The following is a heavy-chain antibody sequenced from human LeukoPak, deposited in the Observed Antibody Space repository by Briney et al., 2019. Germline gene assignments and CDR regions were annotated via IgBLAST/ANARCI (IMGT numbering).Heavy chain of an antibody. Sequence: SETLSLTCTVSGGSISSSSYYWGWIRQPPGKGLEWIGSIYYSGSTYYNPSLKSRVTISVDTSKNQFSLKLSSVTAADTAVYYCARDHAPVRGYYANPPPGWFDPWGQGTLVTVSS. CDR1: GGSISSSSYY. V-gene: IGHV4-39*07. CDR2: IYYSGST. D-gene: IGHD3-10*01. J-gene: IGHJ5*02. CDR3: ARDHAPVRGYYANPPPGWFDP.